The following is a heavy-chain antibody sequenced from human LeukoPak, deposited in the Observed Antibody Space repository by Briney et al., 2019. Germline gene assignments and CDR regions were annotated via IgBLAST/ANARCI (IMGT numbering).Heavy chain of an antibody. CDR2: IYHSGST. CDR3: ARRGYTYGYVDY. D-gene: IGHD5-18*01. Sequence: SETLSLTCAVSRYSISSGYYWDWIRQPPGKGLEWIGTIYHSGSTYYNPSPKSRVTISVDTSKNQFSLKLTSVTAADTALYYCARRGYTYGYVDYWGQGTLVTVSS. J-gene: IGHJ4*02. CDR1: RYSISSGYY. V-gene: IGHV4-38-2*01.